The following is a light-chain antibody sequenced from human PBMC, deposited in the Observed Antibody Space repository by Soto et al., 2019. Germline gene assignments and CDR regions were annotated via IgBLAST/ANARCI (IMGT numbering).Light chain of an antibody. V-gene: IGLV2-8*01. CDR1: SSDVGGYNY. Sequence: QSALTQPPSASGSPGQSVTISCTGTSSDVGGYNYVSWYQQHPGKAPKLMISEVSKRPSGVPVRFSGCKSGNTASLTVSGLQAEDEADYYCSSFAGNNNLVFGGGTKLTVL. J-gene: IGLJ2*01. CDR2: EVS. CDR3: SSFAGNNNLV.